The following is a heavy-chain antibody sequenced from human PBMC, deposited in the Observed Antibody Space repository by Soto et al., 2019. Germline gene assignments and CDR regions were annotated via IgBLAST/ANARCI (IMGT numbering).Heavy chain of an antibody. CDR2: IKHDGSAQ. CDR1: GFTFSRYW. V-gene: IGHV3-7*01. CDR3: TRDDEVFFDS. Sequence: GGSLRLSCAASGFTFSRYWLSWVRQAPGKGLEWVANIKHDGSAQYYVDSVKGRFTISRDNAKNSLYLQMNSLRAEDAAVYYCTRDDEVFFDSWGQGTLVTVSS. J-gene: IGHJ4*01.